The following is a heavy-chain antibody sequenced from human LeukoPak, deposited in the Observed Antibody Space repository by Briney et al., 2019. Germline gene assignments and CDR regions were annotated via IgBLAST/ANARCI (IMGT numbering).Heavy chain of an antibody. D-gene: IGHD6-6*01. CDR2: ISGSGGST. CDR1: GFTFSSNA. V-gene: IGHV3-23*01. Sequence: GGSLRLSCAASGFTFSSNAMSWVRQAPGKGLEWVAGISGSGGSTYYADSVKGRFTISRDNSKNTLYLQMNSLRAEDTAVYYCAKGPYSSSSYLDYWGQGTLVTVSS. CDR3: AKGPYSSSSYLDY. J-gene: IGHJ4*02.